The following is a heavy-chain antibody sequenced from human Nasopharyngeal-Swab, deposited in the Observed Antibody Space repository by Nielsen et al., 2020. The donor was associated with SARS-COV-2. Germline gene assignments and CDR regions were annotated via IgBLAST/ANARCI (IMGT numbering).Heavy chain of an antibody. Sequence: WIRQPPGKGLEWIGNIYYSVSTYYNPSLKSRVTISVDTSKNQFSLKLSSVTAADTAVYYCARAVVWVGAAPSAVWGYFDYWGQGTLVTVSS. CDR3: ARAVVWVGAAPSAVWGYFDY. D-gene: IGHD2-15*01. J-gene: IGHJ4*02. CDR2: IYYSVST. V-gene: IGHV4-30-4*01.